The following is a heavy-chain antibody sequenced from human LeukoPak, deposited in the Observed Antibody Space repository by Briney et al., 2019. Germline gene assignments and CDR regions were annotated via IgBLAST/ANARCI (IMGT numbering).Heavy chain of an antibody. CDR3: VTPGPTVTGGFEY. CDR1: GYIVSGKY. D-gene: IGHD4-17*01. V-gene: IGHV3-53*01. Sequence: LSGGSLRLSCAVSGYIVSGKYMGWVRQAPGKGLEYLSVIYSGGSTYYIDSVKGRFTISRDNSKNTLYLQMNSLRVEDTAVYYCVTPGPTVTGGFEYWGQGTLVTVSS. CDR2: IYSGGST. J-gene: IGHJ4*02.